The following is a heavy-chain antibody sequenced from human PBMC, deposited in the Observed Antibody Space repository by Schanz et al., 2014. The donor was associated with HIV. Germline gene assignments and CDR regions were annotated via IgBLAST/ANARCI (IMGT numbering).Heavy chain of an antibody. CDR1: GYIFTSNG. Sequence: QVQLAQSGAEVKKPGASVRVSCKTSGYIFTSNGISWVRQAPGQGLEWMGWISTSNGNTNYAQKFQGRVTMTTDTSTSTAYMELRSLRSDDTAVYYCAREKTTLNWFDPWGQGTLVTVSS. V-gene: IGHV1-18*01. J-gene: IGHJ5*02. D-gene: IGHD4-4*01. CDR2: ISTSNGNT. CDR3: AREKTTLNWFDP.